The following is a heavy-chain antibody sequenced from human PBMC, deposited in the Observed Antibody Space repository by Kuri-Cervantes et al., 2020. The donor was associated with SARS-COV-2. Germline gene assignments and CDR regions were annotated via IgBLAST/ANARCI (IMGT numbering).Heavy chain of an antibody. CDR1: GGTFSSYT. CDR2: IIPILGIA. Sequence: SVKVSCKASGGTFSSYTISWVRQAPGQGLEWMGRIIPILGIANYAQKFQGRVTITADESTSTAYMELSSLRAEDTAVYYCARDQRVNSYGWWGMDVWGQGTTVTVSS. J-gene: IGHJ6*02. D-gene: IGHD5-18*01. CDR3: ARDQRVNSYGWWGMDV. V-gene: IGHV1-69*04.